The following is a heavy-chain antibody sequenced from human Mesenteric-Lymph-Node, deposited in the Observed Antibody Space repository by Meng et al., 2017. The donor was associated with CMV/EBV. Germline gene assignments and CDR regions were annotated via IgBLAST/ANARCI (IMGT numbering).Heavy chain of an antibody. CDR3: ARDRSYSGGAGY. CDR2: MYSGGYT. V-gene: IGHV3-53*01. J-gene: IGHJ4*02. CDR1: GFTVSNTY. Sequence: GGSLRLSCAASGFTVSNTYMSWVRQAPGKGLEWVSVMYSGGYTYYVDSVKGRFTISRDNSKNTLYLQMDSLRAEDTAVYYCARDRSYSGGAGYWGQGTLVTVSS. D-gene: IGHD2-21*01.